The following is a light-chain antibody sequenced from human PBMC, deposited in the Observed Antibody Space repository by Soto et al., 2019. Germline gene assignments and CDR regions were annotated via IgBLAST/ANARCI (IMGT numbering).Light chain of an antibody. Sequence: EIVSTQSPVTLSLSQGERATLSCRASQSVSSYLAWYQQKPGQAPRLLIYGASTRATGVPARFSGSGSETDFTLTISNLQSEDCAVYYCQHYNNWPPYTFGQGTMV. J-gene: IGKJ2*01. V-gene: IGKV3D-15*01. CDR2: GAS. CDR3: QHYNNWPPYT. CDR1: QSVSSY.